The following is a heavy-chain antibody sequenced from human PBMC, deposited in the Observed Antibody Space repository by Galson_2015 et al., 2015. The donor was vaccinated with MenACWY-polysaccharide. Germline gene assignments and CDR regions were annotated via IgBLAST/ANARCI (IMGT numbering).Heavy chain of an antibody. Sequence: SLRLSCAASGFTFDDYAMNWVRQAPGKGLEWVSGISWNSGNIGYADSVKGRFIISRDNAKNSLYLQMNSLRAEDTALYYCAKESTGNFDYWGQGTLVTASS. D-gene: IGHD3-10*01. CDR2: ISWNSGNI. V-gene: IGHV3-9*01. CDR1: GFTFDDYA. J-gene: IGHJ4*02. CDR3: AKESTGNFDY.